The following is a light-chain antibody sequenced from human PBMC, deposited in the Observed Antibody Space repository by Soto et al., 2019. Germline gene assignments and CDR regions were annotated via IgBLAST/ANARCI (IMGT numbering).Light chain of an antibody. J-gene: IGKJ4*01. V-gene: IGKV1-33*01. CDR3: QQYANFPLT. CDR2: DTI. CDR1: QDITNY. Sequence: DIQMTQSPSSLSASVGDRVTITCQASQDITNYLSWYQQKPGSGPKLLIYDTINLERGVPTRITGVGYETHFTHTITSLQPEDIATYYCQQYANFPLTFGGGTRVEIK.